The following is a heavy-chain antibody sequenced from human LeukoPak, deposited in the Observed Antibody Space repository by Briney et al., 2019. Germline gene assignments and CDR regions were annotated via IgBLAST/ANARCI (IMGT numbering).Heavy chain of an antibody. CDR1: GGSISSHY. CDR3: AGGSDGSFSSVDY. J-gene: IGHJ4*02. V-gene: IGHV4-59*11. D-gene: IGHD1-26*01. Sequence: SETLSLTCTVSGGSISSHYWSWIRQPPGKGLEWIGYIYYSGSTNYNPSLESRVTISVDTSKNQFSLKLSPVTAADTAAYYCAGGSDGSFSSVDYWGQGTLVTVSS. CDR2: IYYSGST.